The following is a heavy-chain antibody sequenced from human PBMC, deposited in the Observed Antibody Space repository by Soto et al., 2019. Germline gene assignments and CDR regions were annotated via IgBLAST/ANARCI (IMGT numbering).Heavy chain of an antibody. CDR2: IYYSGST. J-gene: IGHJ4*02. V-gene: IGHV4-59*01. CDR3: ARKRVGGVGFFNY. D-gene: IGHD3-16*01. CDR1: GGSISSYY. Sequence: QVQLQESGPGLVKPSETLSLTCTVSGGSISSYYWSWIRQPPGKGLEWIGYIYYSGSTNYNPSLTSRVTISVDTSKNQFSLRLSSVPAADTAGYYCARKRVGGVGFFNYGGKGPLLPVSP.